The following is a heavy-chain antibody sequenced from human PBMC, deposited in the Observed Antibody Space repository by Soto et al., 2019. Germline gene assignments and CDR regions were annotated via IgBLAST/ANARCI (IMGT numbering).Heavy chain of an antibody. J-gene: IGHJ6*02. CDR1: GYTFTSYA. Sequence: ASVKVSCKASGYTFTSYAIHWVRQAPGQRLEWMGWINAGNGNTKYSQKFQGRVTITRDTSASTAYMELSSLRSEDKAENYCARLSCSGGSCNSNYGYYGLDVGGQGPTVTVSS. CDR2: INAGNGNT. CDR3: ARLSCSGGSCNSNYGYYGLDV. V-gene: IGHV1-3*01. D-gene: IGHD2-15*01.